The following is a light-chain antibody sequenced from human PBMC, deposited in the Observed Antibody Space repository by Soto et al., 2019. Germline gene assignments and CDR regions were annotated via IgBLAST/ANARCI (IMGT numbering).Light chain of an antibody. CDR2: DAS. CDR1: QSVSSY. CDR3: QQRSNWPPET. J-gene: IGKJ3*01. V-gene: IGKV3-11*01. Sequence: EIVLTQSPATLSLSPGERATLSCRASQSVSSYLAWYQQKPGQAPMLLIYDASNRATGIPARFSGSGSGTDFTLTISSLEPEDFAVYYCQQRSNWPPETFGPGTKVDIK.